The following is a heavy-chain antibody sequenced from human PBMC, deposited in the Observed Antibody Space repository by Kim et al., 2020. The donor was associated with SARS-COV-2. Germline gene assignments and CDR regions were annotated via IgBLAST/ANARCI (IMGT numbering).Heavy chain of an antibody. CDR1: GFIFSSYA. Sequence: GGSLRLSCAVSGFIFSSYAMSWVRQAPGKGLEWVSVISASGGSTYYADSVKGRFTISRDNSKNTLYLQMNSLRAEDTAVYYCAQGGPYIVVVTAIINYWGQGTLVTVSS. J-gene: IGHJ4*02. CDR3: AQGGPYIVVVTAIINY. D-gene: IGHD2-21*02. V-gene: IGHV3-23*01. CDR2: ISASGGST.